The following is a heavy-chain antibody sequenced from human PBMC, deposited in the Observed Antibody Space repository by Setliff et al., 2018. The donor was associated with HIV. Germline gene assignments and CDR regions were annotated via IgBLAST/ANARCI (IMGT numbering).Heavy chain of an antibody. Sequence: ASVKVSCKASGYTFTSYAITWVRQAPGQGLEWVGWIDADNGNTNYAQKFRGRVTMTTDTSTNTAYMEVRSLTSDDTAVYYCVRVTADRTNYYYYMDVWDKGTTVTVS. V-gene: IGHV1-18*01. CDR3: VRVTADRTNYYYYMDV. D-gene: IGHD4-17*01. CDR2: IDADNGNT. CDR1: GYTFTSYA. J-gene: IGHJ6*03.